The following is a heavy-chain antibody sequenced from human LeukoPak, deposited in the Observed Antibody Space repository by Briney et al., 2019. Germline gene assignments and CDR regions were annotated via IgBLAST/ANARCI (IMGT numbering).Heavy chain of an antibody. Sequence: QPGGSLRLSCAASGFTFSSYGMNWVRQAPGKGLEWVSYISSSSSTIYYADSVKGRFTISRDNAKNSLYLQMNSLRAEDTAVYYCARTPYVLRYFDWPQAGGYFDYWGQGTLVTVSS. V-gene: IGHV3-48*04. CDR1: GFTFSSYG. D-gene: IGHD3-9*01. J-gene: IGHJ4*02. CDR2: ISSSSSTI. CDR3: ARTPYVLRYFDWPQAGGYFDY.